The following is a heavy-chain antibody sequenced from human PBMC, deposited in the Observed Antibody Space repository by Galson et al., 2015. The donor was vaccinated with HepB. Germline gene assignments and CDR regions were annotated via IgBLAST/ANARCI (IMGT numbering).Heavy chain of an antibody. CDR1: GYTLTELS. CDR3: ARGKSCLSNTCYTHFDY. CDR2: FDPEDGET. Sequence: SVKVSCKVSGYTLTELSMHWVRQAPGKGLEWMGGFDPEDGETIYAQKFQGRVTMTEDTSTDTAYMELTSLRSEDTAVYYCARGKSCLSNTCYTHFDYWGQGTLVTVSS. V-gene: IGHV1-24*01. D-gene: IGHD3-16*02. J-gene: IGHJ4*02.